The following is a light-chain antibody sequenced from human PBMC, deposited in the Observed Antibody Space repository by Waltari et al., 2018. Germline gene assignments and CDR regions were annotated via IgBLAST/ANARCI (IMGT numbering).Light chain of an antibody. J-gene: IGKJ2*01. CDR2: DAS. Sequence: TQSPATLSLSPGERATLSCRASQSVSSSLAWYQQKPGRAPRLLIYDASKRATGIPARFSGSGSGTDFTLTIGGLEPEDFAVYYCQQRSDWPFTFGQGTKLEI. CDR3: QQRSDWPFT. V-gene: IGKV3-11*01. CDR1: QSVSSS.